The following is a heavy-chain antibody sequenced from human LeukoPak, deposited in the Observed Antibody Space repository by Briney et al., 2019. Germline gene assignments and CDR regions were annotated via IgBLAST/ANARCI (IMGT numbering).Heavy chain of an antibody. CDR3: ARETRARVTMVRGNWFDP. CDR2: IYYCGST. Sequence: SETLSLTCTVSGGSISSYYWSWIRQPPGKGLEWIGYIYYCGSTNYNPSLKSRVTISVDTSKNQFSLKLSSVTAADTAVYYCARETRARVTMVRGNWFDPWGQGTLVTVSS. D-gene: IGHD3-10*01. V-gene: IGHV4-59*01. J-gene: IGHJ5*02. CDR1: GGSISSYY.